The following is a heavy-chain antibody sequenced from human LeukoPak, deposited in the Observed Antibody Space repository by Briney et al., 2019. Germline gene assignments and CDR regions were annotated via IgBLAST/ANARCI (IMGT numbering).Heavy chain of an antibody. Sequence: SETLSFTCTVSGCTISSYYWSWLRQPAGKGLEWIGRIYTSGSTNYNPSLKSRVTMSVDTSKNQFSLKLSSVTAADTAVYYCAREGYSSSLYRPSYFYYWGQGTLVTVSS. D-gene: IGHD6-13*01. J-gene: IGHJ4*02. CDR3: AREGYSSSLYRPSYFYY. V-gene: IGHV4-4*07. CDR1: GCTISSYY. CDR2: IYTSGST.